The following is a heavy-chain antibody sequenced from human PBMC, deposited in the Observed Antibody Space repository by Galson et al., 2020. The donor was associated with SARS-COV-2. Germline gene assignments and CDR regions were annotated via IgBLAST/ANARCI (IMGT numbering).Heavy chain of an antibody. V-gene: IGHV4-59*01. CDR1: GGSISGFY. CDR3: ARRGSLTAAETL. CDR2: FFSSGST. Sequence: SETLSLTCTVSGGSISGFYWSWIRQPPGEGLEWIGYFFSSGSTSYNPSLKSRITMSVDTSRNQFSLKLSSVTAADTAVYYCARRGSLTAAETLWGQGTLVTVSS. D-gene: IGHD6-25*01. J-gene: IGHJ4*02.